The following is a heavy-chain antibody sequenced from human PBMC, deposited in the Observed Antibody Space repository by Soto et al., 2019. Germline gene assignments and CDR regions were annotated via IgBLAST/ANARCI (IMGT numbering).Heavy chain of an antibody. CDR2: ITTDKGKT. CDR3: ARDSGYSYGPIDY. D-gene: IGHD5-18*01. V-gene: IGHV1-18*01. J-gene: IGHJ4*02. CDR1: GYTFTSYG. Sequence: ASVKVSCKTSGYTFTSYGISWVRQAPGQGLEWMGWITTDKGKTTYAQKFQGRVTMTTDTSTSTAYMELRSLRSDEDTAVYYCARDSGYSYGPIDYWGQGTLVTVSS.